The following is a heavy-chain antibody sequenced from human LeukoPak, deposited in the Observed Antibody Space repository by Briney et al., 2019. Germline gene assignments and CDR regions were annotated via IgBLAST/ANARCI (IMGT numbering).Heavy chain of an antibody. J-gene: IGHJ4*02. Sequence: GGSLRLFCAAPGFTFSSYAMSWVRQAPGKGLEWVSAISGSGGSTYYADSVKGRFTISRDNSKNTLYLQMNSLRAEDTAVYYCAKDPCSGGSCYSGNFDYWGQGTLVTVSS. D-gene: IGHD2-15*01. V-gene: IGHV3-23*01. CDR2: ISGSGGST. CDR3: AKDPCSGGSCYSGNFDY. CDR1: GFTFSSYA.